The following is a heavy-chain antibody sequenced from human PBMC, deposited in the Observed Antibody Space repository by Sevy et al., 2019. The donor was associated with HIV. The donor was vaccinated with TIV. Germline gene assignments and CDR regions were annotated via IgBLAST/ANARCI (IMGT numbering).Heavy chain of an antibody. CDR2: LFNGGINK. J-gene: IGHJ4*02. Sequence: GSLRLSCGGAGFIFSRFGKDWVRQAPGQGMEWVAGLFNGGINKYFAGSVKGRFTISRDNSKNTLYLEMNSLRAEDTAVYYCARESGSDWYLDYWGQGTLVTVS. CDR1: GFIFSRFG. CDR3: ARESGSDWYLDY. D-gene: IGHD2-21*02. V-gene: IGHV3-33*07.